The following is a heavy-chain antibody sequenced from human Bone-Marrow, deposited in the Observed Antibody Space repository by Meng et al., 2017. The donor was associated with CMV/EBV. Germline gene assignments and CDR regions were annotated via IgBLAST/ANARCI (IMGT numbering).Heavy chain of an antibody. CDR3: ATGAGLRGYVGN. D-gene: IGHD5-12*01. CDR2: ISASGHYI. CDR1: GFPFDDFN. V-gene: IGHV3-21*01. Sequence: GESLKISCEASGFPFDDFNINWVRQAPGKGLEWVSSISASGHYIYYADSVQGRFTISRDNAKASLYLQMNSLRAEDTAVYYCATGAGLRGYVGNWGQGTLVTVSS. J-gene: IGHJ4*02.